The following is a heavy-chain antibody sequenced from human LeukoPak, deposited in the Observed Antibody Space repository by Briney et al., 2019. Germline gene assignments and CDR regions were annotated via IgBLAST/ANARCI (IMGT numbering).Heavy chain of an antibody. CDR2: ISSSSSYI. CDR1: GFTFSSYA. CDR3: ARVTRDSSGWRYYFDY. V-gene: IGHV3-21*01. J-gene: IGHJ4*02. Sequence: GGSLRLSCAASGFTFSSYAMSWVRQAPGKGLEWVSSISSSSSYIYYADSVKGRFTISRDNAKNSLYLQMNSLRAEDTAVYYCARVTRDSSGWRYYFDYWGQGTLVTVSS. D-gene: IGHD6-19*01.